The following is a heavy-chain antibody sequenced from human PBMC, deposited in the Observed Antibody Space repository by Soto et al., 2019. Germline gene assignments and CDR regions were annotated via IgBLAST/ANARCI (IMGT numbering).Heavy chain of an antibody. J-gene: IGHJ4*02. D-gene: IGHD2-21*01. CDR3: ASGLSGDKVDQ. CDR1: GGSISDGAYY. CDR2: IYDSGNT. V-gene: IGHV4-30-4*01. Sequence: QVQLQESGPGLVKPSQTLSLTVSGGSISDGAYYWSWIRQPPGKGLEWIGHIYDSGNTYNNPSLKSRLTISVDTSKNHFSLNLNSVTAADTAVYYCASGLSGDKVDQWGQGTLVTVSS.